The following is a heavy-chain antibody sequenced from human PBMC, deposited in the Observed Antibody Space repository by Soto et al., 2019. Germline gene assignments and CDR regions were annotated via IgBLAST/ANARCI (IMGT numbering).Heavy chain of an antibody. V-gene: IGHV3-23*01. J-gene: IGHJ4*02. Sequence: XVSLRLSCAASGFTFSSYAMTWVRQAPGKGLEWVSAISGGGGTSYADPVKGRFTISRDNSKNTVYLQMNSLRAEDTAVYYCAKDSGYSYNPEDYFDYWGRGTQVTVSS. D-gene: IGHD5-18*01. CDR2: ISGGGGT. CDR1: GFTFSSYA. CDR3: AKDSGYSYNPEDYFDY.